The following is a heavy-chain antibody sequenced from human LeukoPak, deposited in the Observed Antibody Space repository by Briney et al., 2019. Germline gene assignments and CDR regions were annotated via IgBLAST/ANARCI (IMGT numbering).Heavy chain of an antibody. CDR2: ISGTGGSGDST. CDR3: AKDFYSVTYPRVDC. D-gene: IGHD4-23*01. V-gene: IGHV3-23*01. CDR1: GFTFNYYA. Sequence: GGSLRLSCAASGFTFNYYAMSWVRQAPGKGLEWISAISGTGGSGDSTYYADSVKGRFTISRDNSKITLYLQMNSLRAEDTAVYYCAKDFYSVTYPRVDCWGQGTLVTVSS. J-gene: IGHJ4*02.